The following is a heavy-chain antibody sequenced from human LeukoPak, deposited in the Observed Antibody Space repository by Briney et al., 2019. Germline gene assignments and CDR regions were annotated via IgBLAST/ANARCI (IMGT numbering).Heavy chain of an antibody. Sequence: SETLSLTCTVSGGSISSGSYYWSWIRQPAGKGLEWIGRIYTSGSTNYNPSLKSRVTISVDTSKNQFSLKLSSVTAADTAVYYCARSGRRITIFGVDTSNWFDPWGQGTLVTVSS. CDR1: GGSISSGSYY. CDR3: ARSGRRITIFGVDTSNWFDP. D-gene: IGHD3-3*01. V-gene: IGHV4-61*02. CDR2: IYTSGST. J-gene: IGHJ5*02.